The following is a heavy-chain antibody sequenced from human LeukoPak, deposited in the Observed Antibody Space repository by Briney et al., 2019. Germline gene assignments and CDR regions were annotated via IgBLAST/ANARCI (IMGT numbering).Heavy chain of an antibody. CDR1: GDSIRRSNW. Sequence: SETLSLTCAVSGDSIRRSNWWSWVRQPPGKGLEWIGEIYHSGTTNYNPSLKSRVTISLDKSKNQFSLKLSSVTAADTAVYYCARQGGYNQDYWGQGTLVTVSS. CDR3: ARQGGYNQDY. J-gene: IGHJ4*02. V-gene: IGHV4-4*02. D-gene: IGHD3-22*01. CDR2: IYHSGTT.